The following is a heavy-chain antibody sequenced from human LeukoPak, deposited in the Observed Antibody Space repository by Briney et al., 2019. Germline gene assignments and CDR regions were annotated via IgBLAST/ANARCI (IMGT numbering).Heavy chain of an antibody. Sequence: GGSLRLSCAASGFTFSDYYMSWIRQAPGKGLEWVSYISSSGSTIYYADSVKGRFTISRDNAKNSLYLQMNSLKASDTAMYYCAGPVNSYGSYYFDYWGQGTLVTVSS. V-gene: IGHV3-11*01. J-gene: IGHJ4*02. CDR3: AGPVNSYGSYYFDY. CDR2: ISSSGSTI. D-gene: IGHD5-18*01. CDR1: GFTFSDYY.